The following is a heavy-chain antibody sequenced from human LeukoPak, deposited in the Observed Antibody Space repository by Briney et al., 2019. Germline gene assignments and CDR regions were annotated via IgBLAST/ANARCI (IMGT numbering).Heavy chain of an antibody. J-gene: IGHJ4*02. CDR1: GCAIASYA. D-gene: IGHD3/OR15-3a*01. Sequence: GGSLRLSCAASGCAIASYAMGWVRQPPGKGLEWVSTISESGSQTHYADSVQGRFTISRDNSKNTLHLQMNNLRAEDTAIYYCDGSDFWGQGTLVTVSS. CDR2: ISESGSQT. CDR3: DGSDF. V-gene: IGHV3-23*01.